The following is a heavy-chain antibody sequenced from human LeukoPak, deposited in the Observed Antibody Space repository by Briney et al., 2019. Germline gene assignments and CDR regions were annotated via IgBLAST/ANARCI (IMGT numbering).Heavy chain of an antibody. Sequence: ASVNVSCKASGGTFSSYAISWVRQAPGQGLEWMGGIIPIFGTANYAQKFQGRVTITADESTSTAYMELSSLRSEDTAVYYCASAGYCSSTSCAFDIWGQGTMVTVSS. CDR2: IIPIFGTA. J-gene: IGHJ3*02. CDR1: GGTFSSYA. V-gene: IGHV1-69*13. D-gene: IGHD2-2*01. CDR3: ASAGYCSSTSCAFDI.